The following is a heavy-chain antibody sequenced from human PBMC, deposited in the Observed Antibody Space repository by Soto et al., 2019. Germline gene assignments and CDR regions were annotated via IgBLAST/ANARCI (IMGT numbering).Heavy chain of an antibody. CDR2: IKSRSDSGTT. CDR3: ATKGPGTLRPFDN. Sequence: RLSCVTSGFTFSNAWMSWVRQAPGKGLEWVGRIKSRSDSGTTDYFAPVHGRFTISRDDSEDTLYLQMHSLKSEDTAVYYCATKGPGTLRPFDNRGQGTLVTVSS. D-gene: IGHD6-13*01. V-gene: IGHV3-15*01. CDR1: GFTFSNAW. J-gene: IGHJ4*02.